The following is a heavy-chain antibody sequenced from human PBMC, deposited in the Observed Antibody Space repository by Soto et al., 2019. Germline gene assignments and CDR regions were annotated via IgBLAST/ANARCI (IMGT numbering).Heavy chain of an antibody. CDR3: ARSVALTGKPYYFDY. CDR1: RFTFSSHN. Sequence: PGGSLRLSCAASRFTFSSHNMNWVRQAPGKGLEWASSISASSTYIYYADSVKGRFTISRDNARNSLYLQMNSLIAEDTAVYYCARSVALTGKPYYFDYWGQGTLVTVSS. V-gene: IGHV3-21*01. J-gene: IGHJ4*02. CDR2: ISASSTYI. D-gene: IGHD3-9*01.